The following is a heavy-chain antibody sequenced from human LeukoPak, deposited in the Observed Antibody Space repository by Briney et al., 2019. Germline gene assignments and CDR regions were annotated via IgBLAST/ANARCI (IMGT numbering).Heavy chain of an antibody. CDR1: GFXFSSYE. D-gene: IGHD6-19*01. CDR3: ARDSADSGWLDY. Sequence: GGSLRLSCAASGFXFSSYEINWVRQAPGKGREWVSYISSSGSPIYYADSVKGRFTISRDNVKNSLHLQMNNLRAEDTAVYYCARDSADSGWLDYWGQGTLVTVSS. J-gene: IGHJ4*02. CDR2: ISSSGSPI. V-gene: IGHV3-48*03.